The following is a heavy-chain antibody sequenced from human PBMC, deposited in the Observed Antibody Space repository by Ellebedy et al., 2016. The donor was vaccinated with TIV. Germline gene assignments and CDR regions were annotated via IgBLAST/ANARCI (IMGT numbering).Heavy chain of an antibody. J-gene: IGHJ6*02. V-gene: IGHV3-7*01. CDR3: GGCSSASCYGGEYYYGMDV. Sequence: GESLKISCAASGFIFDSYWMTWVRQAPGKGLEWVANIKRDGSEKKYVASVKGRFTISSDNAKKSLYLQMNSLRAEDTAVYFCGGCSSASCYGGEYYYGMDVWGQGTTVTVS. CDR2: IKRDGSEK. CDR1: GFIFDSYW. D-gene: IGHD2-2*01.